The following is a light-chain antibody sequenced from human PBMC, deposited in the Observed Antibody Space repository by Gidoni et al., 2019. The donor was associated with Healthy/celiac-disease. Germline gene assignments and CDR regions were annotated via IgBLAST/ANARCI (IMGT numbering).Light chain of an antibody. CDR1: QSISSY. V-gene: IGKV1-39*01. Sequence: IQMTQSPSSLSASVGDRVTITCRASQSISSYLNWYQQKPGKAPKLLIYAASSLQSGVPSRFSGSGSGTDFTLTISSLQPEDFATYYCQQSLTFGGGTKVEIK. CDR3: QQSLT. J-gene: IGKJ4*01. CDR2: AAS.